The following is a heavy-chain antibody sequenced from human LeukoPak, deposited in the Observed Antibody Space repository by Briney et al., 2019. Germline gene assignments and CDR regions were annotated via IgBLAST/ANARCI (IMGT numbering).Heavy chain of an antibody. V-gene: IGHV4-39*01. D-gene: IGHD3-16*01. CDR1: GGSISSSSYY. CDR2: IYYSGST. CDR3: ARVIRFHDAFDI. Sequence: SETLSLTCTVSGGSISSSSYYWGWLRQPPGQGLEWIGSIYYSGSTYYNPSLKSRVTISVDTSKNQFSLKLSSVTAADTAVYYCARVIRFHDAFDIWGQGTMVTVSS. J-gene: IGHJ3*02.